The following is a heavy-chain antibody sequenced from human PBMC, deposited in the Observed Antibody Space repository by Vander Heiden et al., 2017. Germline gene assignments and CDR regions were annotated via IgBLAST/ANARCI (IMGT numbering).Heavy chain of an antibody. Sequence: EVQLVECGGGVVQPGRSLRLSCAAAGFTFDDYAMHWVRQAPGKGLEWVSGIRWNSGDIGYADSVKGRFTISRDNAKNSLYLQMNSLRAEDTALYYCAKGYSSGWSYFDYWGQGTLVTVSS. V-gene: IGHV3-9*01. D-gene: IGHD6-19*01. CDR2: IRWNSGDI. CDR3: AKGYSSGWSYFDY. CDR1: GFTFDDYA. J-gene: IGHJ4*02.